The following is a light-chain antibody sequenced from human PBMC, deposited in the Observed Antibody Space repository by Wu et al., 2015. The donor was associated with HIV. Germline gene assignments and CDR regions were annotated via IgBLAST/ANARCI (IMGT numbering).Light chain of an antibody. CDR1: QSIDSD. CDR3: QQYYKWPPLT. V-gene: IGKV3-15*01. Sequence: EIVLTQSPATLSLSPGRRATLSCRASQSIDSDLGWYQQRPGQAPRLLIYDASIRATGVPARFSGSGSGTEFTLTISSPQSEDFAVYYCQQYYKWPPLTFGGGTRVEIK. CDR2: DAS. J-gene: IGKJ4*01.